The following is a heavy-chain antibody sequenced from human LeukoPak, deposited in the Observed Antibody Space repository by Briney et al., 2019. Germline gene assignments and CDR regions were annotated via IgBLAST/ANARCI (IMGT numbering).Heavy chain of an antibody. Sequence: ASVKVSCKTSGYTFTGYYMQWVRQAPGQGLEWMGWINPNSGGTNYAQKFQGRVTMTRDTSITTAYMELRRLRSDDTALYYCARATGSVDYYYMDVWGKGTTVTVSS. CDR2: INPNSGGT. CDR3: ARATGSVDYYYMDV. CDR1: GYTFTGYY. J-gene: IGHJ6*03. V-gene: IGHV1-2*02. D-gene: IGHD1-1*01.